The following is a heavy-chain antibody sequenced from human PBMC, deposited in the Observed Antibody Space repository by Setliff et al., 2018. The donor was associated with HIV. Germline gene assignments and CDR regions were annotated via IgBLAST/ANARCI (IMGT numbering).Heavy chain of an antibody. D-gene: IGHD3-3*01. CDR2: TYTNGRL. V-gene: IGHV4-61*09. CDR1: GASITSGSFY. CDR3: AREDMSPWSGFLYESSWFDT. Sequence: SETLSLTCSVSGASITSGSFYWTWIRKPAGKGLEWIGHTYTNGRLNYNPSLQSRVAISMDTSRNRFSLTLSSVAAADTAVYFCAREDMSPWSGFLYESSWFDTWGRGSLVTVST. J-gene: IGHJ5*02.